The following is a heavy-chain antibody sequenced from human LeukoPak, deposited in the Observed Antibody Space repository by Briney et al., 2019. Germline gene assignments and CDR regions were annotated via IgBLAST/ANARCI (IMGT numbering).Heavy chain of an antibody. CDR2: IYTSGST. CDR1: GGSISSYY. J-gene: IGHJ6*02. D-gene: IGHD3-10*01. V-gene: IGHV4-4*07. Sequence: SETLSLTCTVSGGSISSYYWSWIRQPAGKGLEWIGRIYTSGSTNYNASLKSRVSMSVDTSKNQFSLKLSSVTAADTAVYYCARDSPSLSMVRYYYYGMDVWGQGTTVTVSS. CDR3: ARDSPSLSMVRYYYYGMDV.